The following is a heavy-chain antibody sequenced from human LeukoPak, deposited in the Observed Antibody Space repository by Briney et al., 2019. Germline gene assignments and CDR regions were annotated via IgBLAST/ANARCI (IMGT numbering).Heavy chain of an antibody. V-gene: IGHV4-34*01. CDR3: ARKDTGYSSSWTRRGHYYYYYMDV. J-gene: IGHJ6*03. CDR1: GGSFSGYY. CDR2: INHSGGT. D-gene: IGHD6-13*01. Sequence: SETLSLTCAVYGGSFSGYYWSWIRQPPGKGLEWIGEINHSGGTNYNPSLKSRVTISVDTSKNQFSLKLSSVTAADTAVYYCARKDTGYSSSWTRRGHYYYYYMDVWGKGTTVTVSS.